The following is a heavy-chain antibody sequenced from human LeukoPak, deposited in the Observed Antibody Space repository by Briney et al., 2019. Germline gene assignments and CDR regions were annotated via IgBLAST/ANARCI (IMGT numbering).Heavy chain of an antibody. Sequence: PGGSLRLSCALSGVTFSSYAMSWVRQAPGKGLEWVSVISDSGGSAYYADSVKGLFTMSRDNSKNTLYLQMNSLRAEDTAVYYCAKLMTTHRRYFDYWGQGTLVTVSS. V-gene: IGHV3-23*01. CDR3: AKLMTTHRRYFDY. CDR1: GVTFSSYA. D-gene: IGHD1-1*01. J-gene: IGHJ4*02. CDR2: ISDSGGSA.